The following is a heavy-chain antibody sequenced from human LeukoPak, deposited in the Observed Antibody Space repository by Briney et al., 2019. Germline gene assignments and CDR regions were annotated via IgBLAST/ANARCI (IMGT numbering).Heavy chain of an antibody. Sequence: SETLSLTCTVSGDPINNGDYYWSWIRQPPGKGLEWIGYIYYSGSAYYTPSLRSRASISIDTSKNQFSLNLKSVTAADTAMYYCAREGVVTAHMDYWGQGALVTVSS. CDR2: IYYSGSA. V-gene: IGHV4-30-4*01. J-gene: IGHJ4*02. CDR3: AREGVVTAHMDY. D-gene: IGHD2-21*02. CDR1: GDPINNGDYY.